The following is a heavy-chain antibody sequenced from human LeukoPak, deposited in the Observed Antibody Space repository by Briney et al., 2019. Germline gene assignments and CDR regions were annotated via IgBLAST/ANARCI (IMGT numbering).Heavy chain of an antibody. CDR2: ISYDERGK. CDR3: STDGTPKFEH. D-gene: IGHD3-16*01. J-gene: IGHJ1*01. Sequence: GGSLRLSCAASGFGFNYYGMVWFRQSPGKGLEWVATISYDERGKHYADSVQGRFTISRDNSKSVLYLQLDYLRPEDTAVYYCSTDGTPKFEHWGQGTLVTVPS. V-gene: IGHV3-30*03. CDR1: GFGFNYYG.